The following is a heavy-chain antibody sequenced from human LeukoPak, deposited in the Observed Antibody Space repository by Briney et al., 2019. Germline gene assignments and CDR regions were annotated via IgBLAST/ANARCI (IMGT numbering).Heavy chain of an antibody. CDR3: ALVYCSSTRCYIGAFDI. CDR1: GFSFSSNW. V-gene: IGHV4-59*06. Sequence: GSLRLSCAASGFSFSSNWMSWVRQAPGKGLEYIGYIYYSGTTNYNPSLTSRVTISVDTSDNQFSLKLSSVTAADTAVYYCALVYCSSTRCYIGAFDIWGQGTMVTVSS. CDR2: IYYSGTT. D-gene: IGHD2-2*02. J-gene: IGHJ3*02.